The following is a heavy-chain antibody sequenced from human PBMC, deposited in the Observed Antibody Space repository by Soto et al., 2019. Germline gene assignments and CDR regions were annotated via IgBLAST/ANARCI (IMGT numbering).Heavy chain of an antibody. D-gene: IGHD6-13*01. CDR2: ISSSSSYI. Sequence: KPVGSLRLSCAASGFTFSSYSMNWVRQAPGKGLEWVSSISSSSSYIYYADSVKGRFTISRDNAKNSLYLQMNSLRAEDTAVYYCARDRYGSSWTDYWGQGTLVTVSS. J-gene: IGHJ4*02. CDR1: GFTFSSYS. CDR3: ARDRYGSSWTDY. V-gene: IGHV3-21*01.